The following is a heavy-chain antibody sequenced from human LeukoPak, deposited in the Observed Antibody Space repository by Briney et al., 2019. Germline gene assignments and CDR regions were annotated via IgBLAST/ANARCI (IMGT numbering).Heavy chain of an antibody. CDR3: ARERGAAAGTDAFDI. Sequence: SETLSLTCTVSGGSASTYYWSWIRQPAGKGLEWIGRIYTSGSTNYNPSLKSRVTMSVDTSKNQFSLKLSSVTAADTAVYYCARERGAAAGTDAFDIWGQGTMVTVSS. J-gene: IGHJ3*02. D-gene: IGHD6-13*01. V-gene: IGHV4-4*07. CDR1: GGSASTYY. CDR2: IYTSGST.